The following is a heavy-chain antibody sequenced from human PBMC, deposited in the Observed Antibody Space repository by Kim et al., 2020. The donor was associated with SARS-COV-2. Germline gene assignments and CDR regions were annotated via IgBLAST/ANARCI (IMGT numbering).Heavy chain of an antibody. J-gene: IGHJ6*02. Sequence: KYYADSVKGQFTISRDNSKNTLYLQMNSLRAEDTAVYYCARTPSYYYGMDVWGQGTTVTVSS. CDR3: ARTPSYYYGMDV. V-gene: IGHV3-33*01. CDR2: K.